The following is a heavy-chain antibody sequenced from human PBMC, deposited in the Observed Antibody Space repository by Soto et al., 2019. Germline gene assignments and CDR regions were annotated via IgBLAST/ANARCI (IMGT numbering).Heavy chain of an antibody. D-gene: IGHD1-1*01. J-gene: IGHJ4*02. Sequence: GSLKISWAASGFTFNSYWMNWVRQAPGEGLEWVDNIKQDGSEKYYVDSVKGRFTISRDNAKNSLYLQMNSLRAEDTAVYYCARALNWDRFDYWGQGTLVTVSS. CDR2: IKQDGSEK. CDR3: ARALNWDRFDY. V-gene: IGHV3-7*05. CDR1: GFTFNSYW.